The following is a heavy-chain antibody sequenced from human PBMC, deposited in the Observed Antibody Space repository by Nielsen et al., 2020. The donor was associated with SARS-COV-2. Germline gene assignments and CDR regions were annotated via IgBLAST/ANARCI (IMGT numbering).Heavy chain of an antibody. CDR3: ARWPLGKGYYGMDV. V-gene: IGHV1-3*01. Sequence: ASVKVSCKASGYTFTSYAMHWVRQAPGQRLEWMGWINAGNGNTKYSQKFQGRVTITRDTSASTAYMELSSLGSEDTAVYYCARWPLGKGYYGMDVWGQGTTVTVSS. D-gene: IGHD4-23*01. J-gene: IGHJ6*02. CDR1: GYTFTSYA. CDR2: INAGNGNT.